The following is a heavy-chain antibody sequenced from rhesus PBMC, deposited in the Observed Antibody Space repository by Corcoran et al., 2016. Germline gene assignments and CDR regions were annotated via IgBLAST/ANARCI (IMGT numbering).Heavy chain of an antibody. Sequence: QVQLQESGPGLVKPSETLSLTCAVSGGSFSGYYWGWIRPPPGTGLEWTGYISGSRGSTDYNPSLKSRVTISTDTSKNQFSLKLSSVTAADTAVYYCARASRIAGTLNWYFDLWGPGTPITISS. J-gene: IGHJ2*01. CDR1: GGSFSGYY. CDR3: ARASRIAGTLNWYFDL. D-gene: IGHD1-1-1*01. V-gene: IGHV4-165*01. CDR2: ISGSRGST.